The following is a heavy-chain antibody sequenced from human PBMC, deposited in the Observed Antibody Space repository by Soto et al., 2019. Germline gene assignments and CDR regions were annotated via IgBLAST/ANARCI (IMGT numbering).Heavy chain of an antibody. CDR3: STGSPFSGSVFDY. J-gene: IGHJ4*02. V-gene: IGHV3-15*05. D-gene: IGHD1-26*01. CDR2: IKSKSAGETT. Sequence: EVQLVESGGGLVKPGGSLRLSCAASGFSFRTTCMAWVRQAPGKGLEWVGRIKSKSAGETTDYADPVKGRFTISRDDSKDTLYLHMDSLETGDTAVYYCSTGSPFSGSVFDYWGQGTLVNVSS. CDR1: GFSFRTTC.